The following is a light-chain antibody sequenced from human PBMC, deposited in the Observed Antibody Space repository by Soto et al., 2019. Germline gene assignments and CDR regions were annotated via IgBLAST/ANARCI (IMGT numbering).Light chain of an antibody. CDR3: SSYTNSIPYV. J-gene: IGLJ1*01. Sequence: QSALTQSASLSGSPGQSITISCPGASMAVGGSDYFSCYQQHPDKAPKLIIYEVNNRPSGVPDLFAGSKSGNAASLTIAGLQDEEEAYYYCSSYTNSIPYVFGTGTKVTVL. V-gene: IGLV2-14*01. CDR2: EVN. CDR1: SMAVGGSDY.